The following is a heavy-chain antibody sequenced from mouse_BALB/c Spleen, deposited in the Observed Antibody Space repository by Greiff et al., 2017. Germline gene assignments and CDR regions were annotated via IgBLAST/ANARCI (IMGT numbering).Heavy chain of an antibody. Sequence: EVNVVESGGGLVQPGGSLKLSCAASGFTFSSYTMSWVRQTPEKRLEWVAYISNGGGSTYYPDTVKGRFTISRDNAKNTLYLQMSSLKSEDTAMYYCARQDSSGPAWFAYWGQGTLVTVSA. V-gene: IGHV5-12-2*01. CDR3: ARQDSSGPAWFAY. D-gene: IGHD3-2*01. CDR1: GFTFSSYT. J-gene: IGHJ3*01. CDR2: ISNGGGST.